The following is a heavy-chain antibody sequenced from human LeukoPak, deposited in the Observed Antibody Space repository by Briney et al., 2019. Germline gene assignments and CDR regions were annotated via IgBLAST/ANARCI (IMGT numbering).Heavy chain of an antibody. J-gene: IGHJ4*02. D-gene: IGHD6-13*01. CDR1: GYTFTGYY. CDR3: ARDLGTTRGIASD. V-gene: IGHV1-2*02. Sequence: ASVKVSCKASGYTFTGYYMHWVRHAPGQGLEWMGWINTNSGGTNYAQKFQGRVTMTRDTSISTAYMELSRLRSDDTAVYYCARDLGTTRGIASDWGQGTLVTVSS. CDR2: INTNSGGT.